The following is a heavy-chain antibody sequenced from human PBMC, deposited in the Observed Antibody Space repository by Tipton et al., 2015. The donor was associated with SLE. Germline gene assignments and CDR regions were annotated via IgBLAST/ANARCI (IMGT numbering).Heavy chain of an antibody. J-gene: IGHJ4*02. Sequence: TLSLTCTISGDSMNNYYWIWIRSHARKGLEWLGRVSTSGDTNYNPSLKSRLTMSIDTSRNQFSLKLTSVTAADTAVYYCARGGTDIRYWGQGTLVTVSS. CDR1: GDSMNNYY. CDR2: VSTSGDT. CDR3: ARGGTDIRY. D-gene: IGHD1-1*01. V-gene: IGHV4-4*07.